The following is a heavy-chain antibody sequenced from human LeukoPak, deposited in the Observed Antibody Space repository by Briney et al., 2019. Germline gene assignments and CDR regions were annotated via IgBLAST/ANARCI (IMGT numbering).Heavy chain of an antibody. CDR2: IYTSGST. Sequence: PSETLSLTCTVSGGSLSSGSYYWSWIRQPAGKGLEWIGRIYTSGSTNSNPSLKGRVTISVDTSKNQFSLKLSSVTAADTAVYYCAREETYYDFWSGYPGDYYYMDVWGKGTTVTVSS. D-gene: IGHD3-3*01. CDR1: GGSLSSGSYY. CDR3: AREETYYDFWSGYPGDYYYMDV. J-gene: IGHJ6*03. V-gene: IGHV4-61*02.